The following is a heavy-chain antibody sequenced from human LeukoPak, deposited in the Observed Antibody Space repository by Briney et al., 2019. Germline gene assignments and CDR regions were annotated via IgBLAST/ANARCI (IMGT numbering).Heavy chain of an antibody. V-gene: IGHV3-23*01. Sequence: GGSLRLSCAASGFTFSSYAMSWVRQAPGKGLEWVSAISGSGGSTYYADSVKGRFTISRDNSKNTLYLQMNSLRAEDTAVYYCAKKPLIVVSSSHAFDIWGQGTMVTVSS. D-gene: IGHD3-22*01. J-gene: IGHJ3*02. CDR1: GFTFSSYA. CDR3: AKKPLIVVSSSHAFDI. CDR2: ISGSGGST.